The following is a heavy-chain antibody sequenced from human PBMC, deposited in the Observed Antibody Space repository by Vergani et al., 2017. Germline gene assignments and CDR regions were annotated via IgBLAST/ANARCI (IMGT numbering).Heavy chain of an antibody. CDR3: ARDLRGSYYYYDMDV. Sequence: EVQLVESGGGLVQPGGSLRLSCAASGFTFSSYWMSWVRQAPGKGLEWVANIKQDGSETYYVDSVKGRFTISRDNAKNSLYLQMNSLRAEDTAVYYCARDLRGSYYYYDMDVWGKGTTVTVSS. J-gene: IGHJ6*03. CDR1: GFTFSSYW. D-gene: IGHD3-16*01. V-gene: IGHV3-7*01. CDR2: IKQDGSET.